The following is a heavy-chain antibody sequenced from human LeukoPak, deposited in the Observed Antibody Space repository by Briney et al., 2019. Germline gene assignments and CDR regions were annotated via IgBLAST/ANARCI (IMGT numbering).Heavy chain of an antibody. Sequence: SETLSLTCTVSGGSISSSSYYWGWIRQPPGKGLEWIGTIYYTGSTYYNPSLKSRVTISVDTSKSQFSLKLSSVTAADTAVYYCARSQVGYSSSSEIDYWGQGTLVTVSS. J-gene: IGHJ4*02. D-gene: IGHD6-6*01. V-gene: IGHV4-39*07. CDR1: GGSISSSSYY. CDR3: ARSQVGYSSSSEIDY. CDR2: IYYTGST.